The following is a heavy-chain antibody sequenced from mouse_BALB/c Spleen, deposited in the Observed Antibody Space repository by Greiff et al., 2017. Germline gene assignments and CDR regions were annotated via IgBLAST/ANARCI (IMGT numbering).Heavy chain of an antibody. CDR1: GFNIKDTY. J-gene: IGHJ4*01. CDR2: IDPANGNT. V-gene: IGHV14-3*02. Sequence: VQLQQSGAELVKPGASVKLSCTASGFNIKDTYMHWVKQRPEQGLGWIGRIDPANGNTKYDPKFQGKATITADTSSNTAYLQLSSLTSEDTAVYYCARLGLGRDAMDYWGQGTSVTVSS. D-gene: IGHD3-3*01. CDR3: ARLGLGRDAMDY.